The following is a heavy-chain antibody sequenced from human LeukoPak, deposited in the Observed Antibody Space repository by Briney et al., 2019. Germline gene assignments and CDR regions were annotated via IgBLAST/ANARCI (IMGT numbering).Heavy chain of an antibody. D-gene: IGHD6-13*01. V-gene: IGHV4-59*08. J-gene: IGHJ5*02. Sequence: SETLSLTCTVSGGSISSYYWSWIRQPPGKGLEWIGYIYYSGSTNYNPSLKSRVTISVDTSKNQFSLKLSSVTAADTAVYYCARIYSSSWFLNWFDPGGQGTLVTVSS. CDR1: GGSISSYY. CDR3: ARIYSSSWFLNWFDP. CDR2: IYYSGST.